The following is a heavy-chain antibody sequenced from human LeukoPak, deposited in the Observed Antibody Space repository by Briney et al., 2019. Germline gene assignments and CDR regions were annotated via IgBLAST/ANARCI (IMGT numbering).Heavy chain of an antibody. CDR3: ARDGSIRGYYYGMDV. CDR1: GGSISSFY. J-gene: IGHJ6*02. CDR2: IYTSGST. V-gene: IGHV4-4*07. Sequence: SETLSLTCTVSGGSISSFYWSWVRQPAGKGLEWLGRIYTSGSTDYNPSLKSRVTISVDRSKNQFSLKLSSVTAADTAVYYCARDGSIRGYYYGMDVWGQGTTVTVSS. D-gene: IGHD1-26*01.